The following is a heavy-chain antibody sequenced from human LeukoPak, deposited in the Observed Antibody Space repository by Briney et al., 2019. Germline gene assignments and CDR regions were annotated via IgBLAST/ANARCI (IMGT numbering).Heavy chain of an antibody. Sequence: PSETLSLTCAVYGGSFSGYYWSWIRQPPGKGLEWIGEINHSGSTNYNPSLKSRVTISVDTSKNQFSLKLSSATAADTAVYYCARVRGSGWYNWFDPWGQGTLVTVSS. V-gene: IGHV4-34*01. CDR3: ARVRGSGWYNWFDP. CDR2: INHSGST. D-gene: IGHD6-19*01. J-gene: IGHJ5*02. CDR1: GGSFSGYY.